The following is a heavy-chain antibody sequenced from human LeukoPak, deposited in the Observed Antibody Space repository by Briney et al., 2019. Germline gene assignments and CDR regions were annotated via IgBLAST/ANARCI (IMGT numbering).Heavy chain of an antibody. CDR1: GYTFTSYG. J-gene: IGHJ6*03. CDR3: ARVGLDFWSCYTLYNYYMDV. Sequence: GSSEKVSCKASGYTFTSYGISWVRQAPGQGLEWMGWISAYNGNTNYAQKLQGRVTMTTDTSTSTAYMELRSLRSDDTAVYYCARVGLDFWSCYTLYNYYMDVWGKGTTVTVSS. V-gene: IGHV1-18*01. CDR2: ISAYNGNT. D-gene: IGHD3-3*01.